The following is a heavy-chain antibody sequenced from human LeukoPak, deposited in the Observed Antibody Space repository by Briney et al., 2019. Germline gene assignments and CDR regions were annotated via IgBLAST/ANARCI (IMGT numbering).Heavy chain of an antibody. CDR2: IRSKADSYAT. D-gene: IGHD2-21*02. Sequence: GGSLRLSCVASGFTFSGSVMHWVRQASGKGLEWVGRIRSKADSYATEYAASVKGRFTISRDDSKNTAYLQMNSLRTEDTAVYYCTRLWGDCGGDCYSHDYWGQGALVTVSS. CDR3: TRLWGDCGGDCYSHDY. V-gene: IGHV3-73*01. CDR1: GFTFSGSV. J-gene: IGHJ4*02.